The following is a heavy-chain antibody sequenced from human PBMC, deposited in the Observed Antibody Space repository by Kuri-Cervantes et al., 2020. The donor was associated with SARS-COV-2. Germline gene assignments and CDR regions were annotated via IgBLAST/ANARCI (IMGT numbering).Heavy chain of an antibody. D-gene: IGHD1-26*01. CDR1: GFTFSDYY. Sequence: GESLKISCAASGFTFSDYYMSWIRQAPGKGLEWVSYISSSGSTIYYADSVKGRFTISRDNTKNSLYLQMNSLRAEDTAVYYCASGSGSYYGGDYWGQGTLVTVSS. CDR3: ASGSGSYYGGDY. J-gene: IGHJ4*02. CDR2: ISSSGSTI. V-gene: IGHV3-11*04.